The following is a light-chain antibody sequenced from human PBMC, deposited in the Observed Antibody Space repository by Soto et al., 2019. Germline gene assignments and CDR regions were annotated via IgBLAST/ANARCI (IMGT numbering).Light chain of an antibody. CDR3: QQYNNWPALT. V-gene: IGKV3-15*01. Sequence: EIVMTQSPATLSVSPGERATLSCRASQSVSSNSAWYQQKPGQAPRLLIYDASTRATGIPARFSGSGSGTEFTLTIGSLRSKDFAVYYCQQYNNWPALTFGGGTKVDIK. CDR2: DAS. J-gene: IGKJ4*01. CDR1: QSVSSN.